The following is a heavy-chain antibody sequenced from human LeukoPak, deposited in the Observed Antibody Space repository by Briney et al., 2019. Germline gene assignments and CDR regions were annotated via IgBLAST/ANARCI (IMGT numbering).Heavy chain of an antibody. CDR2: ITPNADRT. CDR3: AIMHGYYDGSGYWVQ. Sequence: GASLRLSCAASGFTFGSYGMSWVRQAPGKGLEWVSFITPNADRTSYADSVEGRFTISRDNPRNTLYMQMNSPRDEDTAVYYCAIMHGYYDGSGYWVQWGQGTLVTVSS. V-gene: IGHV3-23*01. D-gene: IGHD3-22*01. CDR1: GFTFGSYG. J-gene: IGHJ1*01.